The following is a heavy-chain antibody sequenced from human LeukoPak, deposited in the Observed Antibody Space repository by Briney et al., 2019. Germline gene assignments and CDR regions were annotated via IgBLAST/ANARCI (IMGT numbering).Heavy chain of an antibody. CDR3: ARVGVRGGYYGSGSPSRFDY. J-gene: IGHJ4*02. D-gene: IGHD3-10*01. CDR1: GHTFTGYY. CDR2: INPNSGGT. Sequence: ASVKVSCKASGHTFTGYYMHWVRQAPGQGLEWMGWINPNSGGTNYAQKFQGRVTMTRDTSISTAYMELSRLRSDDTAVYYCARVGVRGGYYGSGSPSRFDYWGQGTLVTVSS. V-gene: IGHV1-2*02.